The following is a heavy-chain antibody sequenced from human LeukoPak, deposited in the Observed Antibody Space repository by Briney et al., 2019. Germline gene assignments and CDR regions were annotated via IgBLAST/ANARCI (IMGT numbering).Heavy chain of an antibody. CDR1: GFTFSSYG. CDR2: IRYDGSNK. J-gene: IGHJ4*02. CDR3: VNVELGNGYFDY. V-gene: IGHV3-30*02. D-gene: IGHD7-27*01. Sequence: GGSLRLSCAASGFTFSSYGMHWVRQAPGKGLEWVAFIRYDGSNKYYADSVKGRFTISRDNSKNSLYLQMNSLRAEDTTVYYCVNVELGNGYFDYWGQGTLVTVSS.